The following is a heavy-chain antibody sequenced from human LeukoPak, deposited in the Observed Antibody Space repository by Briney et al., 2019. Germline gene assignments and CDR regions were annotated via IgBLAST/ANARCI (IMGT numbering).Heavy chain of an antibody. J-gene: IGHJ1*01. Sequence: GGSLRLSCAASGFTFSSYAMSWVRQAPGKGLEWVSGISGSGGSTYYADSVKGRFTISRDNSKNTLYVQMNSLTAEDMAVYYCAKAPDSGYDFFQHWGQGTLVTVSS. D-gene: IGHD5-12*01. CDR2: ISGSGGST. V-gene: IGHV3-23*01. CDR3: AKAPDSGYDFFQH. CDR1: GFTFSSYA.